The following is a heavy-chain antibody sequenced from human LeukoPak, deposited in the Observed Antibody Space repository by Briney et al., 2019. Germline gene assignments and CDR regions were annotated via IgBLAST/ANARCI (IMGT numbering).Heavy chain of an antibody. V-gene: IGHV3-30*04. CDR3: TTRSPARYCSDGACYSSADY. D-gene: IGHD2-15*01. CDR1: GFIFSSYA. J-gene: IGHJ4*02. Sequence: GGSLRLSCAASGFIFSSYAMDWVRQAPGKGLEWLATISYDGSTKDYADSVKGRFTISRENSRNMLYLQMNSLRPEDTAVYYCTTRSPARYCSDGACYSSADYWGQGTLVTVSS. CDR2: ISYDGSTK.